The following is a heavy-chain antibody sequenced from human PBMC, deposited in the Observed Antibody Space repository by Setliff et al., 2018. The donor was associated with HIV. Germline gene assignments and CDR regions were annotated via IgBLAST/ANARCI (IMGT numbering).Heavy chain of an antibody. CDR1: GYTFTDYY. D-gene: IGHD6-19*01. CDR3: ARNQGDSSGWYAGDY. J-gene: IGHJ4*01. Sequence: ASVKVSCKTSGYTFTDYYMHWVQQAPGKGLEWMGHVDPENGESIYAEKFQGRVTIRADRSVDTVYMDLRSLRSEDTAVYYCARNQGDSSGWYAGDYWGHGTLVTVSS. V-gene: IGHV1-69-2*01. CDR2: VDPENGES.